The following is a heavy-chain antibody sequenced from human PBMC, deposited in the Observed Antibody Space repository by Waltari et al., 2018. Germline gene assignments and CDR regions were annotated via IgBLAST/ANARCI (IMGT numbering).Heavy chain of an antibody. J-gene: IGHJ3*01. Sequence: QLQLQESGPGLVKPSEPLSPTCSVPCGSLISNRHYWVWIRQPPGQGLEWIGTMSYSGATYSSPSLSSRVTIARETSKNQLSLKLASVTAADTAVYFCATYLGASLGTAAFDVWGQGTMVTVSS. CDR1: CGSLISNRHY. V-gene: IGHV4-39*01. CDR2: MSYSGAT. CDR3: ATYLGASLGTAAFDV. D-gene: IGHD1-1*01.